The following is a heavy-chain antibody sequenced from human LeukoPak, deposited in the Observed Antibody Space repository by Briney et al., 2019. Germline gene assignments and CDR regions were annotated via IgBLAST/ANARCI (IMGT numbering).Heavy chain of an antibody. CDR2: ISPTGSTT. CDR1: GFSFSGHW. J-gene: IGHJ4*02. Sequence: GGSLRLSCTASGFSFSGHWMYWARQLPGKGLVWVSRISPTGSTTSYADSVKGRFTVSRDNAKNTLYLQVNNLRAEDTAVYYCARGPNSNWSGLDFWGQGTLLTVSS. CDR3: ARGPNSNWSGLDF. D-gene: IGHD6-6*01. V-gene: IGHV3-74*01.